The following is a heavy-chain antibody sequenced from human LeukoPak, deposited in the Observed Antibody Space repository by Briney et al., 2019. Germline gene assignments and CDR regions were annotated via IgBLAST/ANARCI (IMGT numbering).Heavy chain of an antibody. J-gene: IGHJ4*02. Sequence: SETLSLTCTVSGGSISSFYWSWIRQPPGKGLEWIGYIYDSGYTNYNPSLKSRVTISVDTSKNQFSLKLSSVTAADTAVYYCARGRRGYGSGSYYKYWGQGTLVTVSS. CDR3: ARGRRGYGSGSYYKY. V-gene: IGHV4-59*12. CDR2: IYDSGYT. CDR1: GGSISSFY. D-gene: IGHD3-10*01.